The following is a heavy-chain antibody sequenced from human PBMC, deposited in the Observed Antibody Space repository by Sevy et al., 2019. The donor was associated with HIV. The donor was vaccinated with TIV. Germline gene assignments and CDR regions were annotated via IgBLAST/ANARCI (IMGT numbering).Heavy chain of an antibody. D-gene: IGHD3-10*01. CDR2: MSGRGGAI. CDR1: GFTFSIYA. V-gene: IGHV3-23*01. J-gene: IGHJ4*02. CDR3: APGAYFDY. Sequence: LSLTCATSGFTFSIYAMSWVRQAPGKGLEWVSSMSGRGGAIYYADSVKGRFTISRDNSRNTLYLQMNSLRAEDTAVYYCAPGAYFDYWGQGTLVTVSS.